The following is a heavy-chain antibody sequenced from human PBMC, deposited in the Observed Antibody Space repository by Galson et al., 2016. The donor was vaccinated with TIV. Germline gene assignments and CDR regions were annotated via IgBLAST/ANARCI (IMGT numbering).Heavy chain of an antibody. Sequence: SLKLPRAASGFPFHSYGSHGVTSVPQAPAKGLEWVSAISDSGDSTYYADAVKGRFTSSRDNSKNTLYLQMNSLRVEDTAVYFCAKVRLFDGDYRDNWGQGTLVTVSS. D-gene: IGHD4-17*01. V-gene: IGHV3-23*01. J-gene: IGHJ4*02. CDR1: GFPFHSYG. CDR2: ISDSGDST. CDR3: AKVRLFDGDYRDN.